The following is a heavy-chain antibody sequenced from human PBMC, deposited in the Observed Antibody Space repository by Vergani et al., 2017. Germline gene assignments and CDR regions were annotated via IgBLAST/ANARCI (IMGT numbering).Heavy chain of an antibody. V-gene: IGHV4-31*03. CDR2: IYYSGST. J-gene: IGHJ4*02. D-gene: IGHD1-26*01. CDR1: GGSISSGGYS. CDR3: ARDRGRGSDGGNFDY. Sequence: QVQLQESGPGLVKPSQTLSLTCTVSGGSISSGGYSWSWIRQHPGKGLEWIGYIYYSGSTYYNPSLKSRVTISVDTSKNQFSLKLSSVTAADTAVYYCARDRGRGSDGGNFDYWGQGTLVTVSS.